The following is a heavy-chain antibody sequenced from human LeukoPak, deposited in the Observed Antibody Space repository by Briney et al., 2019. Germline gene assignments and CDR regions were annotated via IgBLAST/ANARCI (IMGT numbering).Heavy chain of an antibody. CDR3: AREGGIMTTVFGNWFDP. CDR1: GYSFTSYY. Sequence: GASVKVSCKASGYSFTSYYMHWVRQAPGQGLEWMGFINPSGSSAAYAQKFQGRVTMTRDTSISTAYMELSRLRSDDTAVYYCAREGGIMTTVFGNWFDPWGQGTLVTVSS. J-gene: IGHJ5*02. CDR2: INPSGSSA. V-gene: IGHV1-2*02. D-gene: IGHD3-3*01.